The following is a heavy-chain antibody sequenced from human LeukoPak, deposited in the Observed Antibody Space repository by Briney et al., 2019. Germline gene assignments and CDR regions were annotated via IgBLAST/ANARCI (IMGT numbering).Heavy chain of an antibody. Sequence: GGSLRLSCAASGFTFSSYAMHWVRQAPGKGLEWVAVISYDGSNKYYADSVKGRFTISRDNSENTLYLQMNSLRAEDTAVYYCARDGGSDWNYYYYYGMDVWGQGTTVTVSS. J-gene: IGHJ6*02. CDR3: ARDGGSDWNYYYYYGMDV. CDR2: ISYDGSNK. V-gene: IGHV3-30-3*01. CDR1: GFTFSSYA. D-gene: IGHD1-1*01.